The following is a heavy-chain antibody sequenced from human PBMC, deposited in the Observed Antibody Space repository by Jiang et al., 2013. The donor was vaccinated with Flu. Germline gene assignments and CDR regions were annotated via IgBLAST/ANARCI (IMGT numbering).Heavy chain of an antibody. J-gene: IGHJ6*02. CDR2: IYYSGST. Sequence: PGLVKPSQTLSLTCTVSGGSISSGGYYWSWIRQHPGKGLEWIGYIYYSGSTYYNPSLKSRVTISVDTSKNQFSLKLSSVTAADTAVYYCARDWVFSSTSYYGMDVWGQGTTVTVSS. CDR3: ARDWVFSSTSYYGMDV. D-gene: IGHD2-2*01. CDR1: GGSISSGGYY. V-gene: IGHV4-31*03.